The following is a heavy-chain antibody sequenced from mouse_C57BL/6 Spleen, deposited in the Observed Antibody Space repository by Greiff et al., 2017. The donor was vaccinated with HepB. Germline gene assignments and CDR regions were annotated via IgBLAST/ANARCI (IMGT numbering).Heavy chain of an antibody. V-gene: IGHV1-85*01. D-gene: IGHD1-1*01. J-gene: IGHJ1*03. Sequence: VQGVESGPELVKPGASVKLSCKASGYTFTSYDINWVKQRPGQGLEWIGRIYPRDGSTKYNEKFKGKATLTVDTSSSTAYMELHSLTSEDSAVYFCARGTTVVAPGYFDVWGTGTTVTVSS. CDR1: GYTFTSYD. CDR2: IYPRDGST. CDR3: ARGTTVVAPGYFDV.